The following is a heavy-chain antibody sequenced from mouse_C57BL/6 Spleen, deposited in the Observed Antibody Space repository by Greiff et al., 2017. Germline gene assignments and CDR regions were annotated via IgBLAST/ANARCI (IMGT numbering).Heavy chain of an antibody. D-gene: IGHD2-2*01. CDR3: ARDGYDGFAY. CDR2: ISSGSSTI. CDR1: GFTFSDYG. Sequence: EVQLLESGGGLVKPGGSLKLSCAASGFTFSDYGMHWVRQAPEKGLEWVAYISSGSSTIYYADTVKGRFTISRDNAKNTLFLQMTSLRSEDTAMYYCARDGYDGFAYWGQGTLVTVSA. J-gene: IGHJ3*01. V-gene: IGHV5-17*01.